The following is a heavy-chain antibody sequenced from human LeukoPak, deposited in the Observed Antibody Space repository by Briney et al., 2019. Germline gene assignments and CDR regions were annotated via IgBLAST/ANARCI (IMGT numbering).Heavy chain of an antibody. Sequence: GGSLRLSCAASGFTFSSYAMSWVRQAPGKGVEWVSAISGSGGSTYYADSVKGRFTISRDNSKNTLYLQMNSLRAEDTAVYYCAKDLDYDSSGSYFDYWGQGTLVTVSS. CDR3: AKDLDYDSSGSYFDY. CDR1: GFTFSSYA. CDR2: ISGSGGST. J-gene: IGHJ4*02. V-gene: IGHV3-23*01. D-gene: IGHD3-22*01.